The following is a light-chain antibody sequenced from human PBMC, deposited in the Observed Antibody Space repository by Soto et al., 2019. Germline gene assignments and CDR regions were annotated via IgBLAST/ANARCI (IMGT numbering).Light chain of an antibody. J-gene: IGKJ1*01. Sequence: EIVMTQSPATLSVSLGERATLSCRASQSVSSNLAWYQQKPGQAPRLLIYGASTRATGIPARFSGSGSGTEFTLTISGLQSEDFAVYYCQQYNNWPRTFGQGTKVEIK. CDR1: QSVSSN. CDR3: QQYNNWPRT. V-gene: IGKV3-15*01. CDR2: GAS.